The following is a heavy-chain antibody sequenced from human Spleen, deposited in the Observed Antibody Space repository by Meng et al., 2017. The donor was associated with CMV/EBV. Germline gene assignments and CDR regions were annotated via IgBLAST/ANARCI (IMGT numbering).Heavy chain of an antibody. J-gene: IGHJ6*01. Sequence: SQTLSLTCAVYGGSFSGYYWSWIRQPPGKGLEWIGEINHSGSTNYNPSLKSRVTISVDTSKNQFSLRLTSVTAADTAVYYCARDGGGGSGTSYVINNYYYGMDVWGQGTLVTVSS. CDR2: INHSGST. V-gene: IGHV4-34*01. CDR1: GGSFSGYY. D-gene: IGHD3-10*01. CDR3: ARDGGGGSGTSYVINNYYYGMDV.